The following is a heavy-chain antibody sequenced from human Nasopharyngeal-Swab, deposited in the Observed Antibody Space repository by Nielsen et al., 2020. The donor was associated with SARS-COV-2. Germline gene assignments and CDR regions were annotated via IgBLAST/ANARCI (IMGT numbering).Heavy chain of an antibody. CDR2: ISAYNGNT. CDR3: ARAPTYYDFRSGYSKPSDAFDI. J-gene: IGHJ3*02. V-gene: IGHV1-18*01. Sequence: WVRQAPGQGLEWMGWISAYNGNTNYAQKLQGRVTMTTDTSTSTAYMELRSLRSDDTAVYYCARAPTYYDFRSGYSKPSDAFDIWGQGTMVTVSS. D-gene: IGHD3-3*01.